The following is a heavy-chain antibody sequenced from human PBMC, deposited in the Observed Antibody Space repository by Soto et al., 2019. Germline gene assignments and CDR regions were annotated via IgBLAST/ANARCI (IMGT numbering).Heavy chain of an antibody. CDR1: GFTFSDYA. D-gene: IGHD1-1*01. J-gene: IGHJ4*01. CDR3: AKDWPGTRTPGLDW. V-gene: IGHV3-23*01. Sequence: GGSLRLSCEPSGFTFSDYAMSWVRQAPGKGLEWVSSITNHGATTNYADSVRGRFTISRDNSRNTLFLQMNSLRVEDTALYYCAKDWPGTRTPGLDWWGHGTLVTVSS. CDR2: ITNHGATT.